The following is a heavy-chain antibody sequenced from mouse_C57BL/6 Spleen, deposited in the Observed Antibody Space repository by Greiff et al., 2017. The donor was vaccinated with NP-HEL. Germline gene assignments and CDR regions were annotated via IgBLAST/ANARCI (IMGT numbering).Heavy chain of an antibody. CDR3: ARQPSYYCSSSFAY. J-gene: IGHJ3*01. V-gene: IGHV5-9*01. CDR1: GFTFSSYT. D-gene: IGHD1-1*01. CDR2: ISGGGGNT. Sequence: DVKLVESGGGLVKPGGSLKLSCAASGFTFSSYTMSWVRQTPEKRLEWVATISGGGGNTYYPDSVKGRFTISRDNAKNTLYLQMSSLRSEDTALYYCARQPSYYCSSSFAYWGQGTLVTVSA.